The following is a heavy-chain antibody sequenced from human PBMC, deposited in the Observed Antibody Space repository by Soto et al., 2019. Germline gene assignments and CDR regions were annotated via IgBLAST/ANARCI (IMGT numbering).Heavy chain of an antibody. CDR3: AKTGKMGVAGDAFDI. D-gene: IGHD3-10*01. CDR2: ISGSGGST. CDR1: GFTFSSYA. J-gene: IGHJ3*02. V-gene: IGHV3-23*01. Sequence: GGSLRLSCAASGFTFSSYAMSWVRQAPGKGLEWVSAISGSGGSTYYAGSVKGRFTISRDNSKNTLYLQMNSLRAEDTAVYYCAKTGKMGVAGDAFDIWGQGTMVTVSS.